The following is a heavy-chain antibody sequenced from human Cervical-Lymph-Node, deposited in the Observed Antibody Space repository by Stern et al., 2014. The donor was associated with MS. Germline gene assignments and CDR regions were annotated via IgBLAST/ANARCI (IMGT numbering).Heavy chain of an antibody. CDR1: GFTFSNYG. J-gene: IGHJ4*02. D-gene: IGHD2-15*01. CDR2: IWYDGSHE. Sequence: VQLVESGGGVVQPGRSLRLSCTASGFTFSNYGMYWVRPAPGKGLEWVAVIWYDGSHEFCADSVKGRFTISRDNSKNTLYLQMNSLRAEDTAVYYCARDGYCSGGSCYSYYDSWGQGTLVTVSS. V-gene: IGHV3-33*01. CDR3: ARDGYCSGGSCYSYYDS.